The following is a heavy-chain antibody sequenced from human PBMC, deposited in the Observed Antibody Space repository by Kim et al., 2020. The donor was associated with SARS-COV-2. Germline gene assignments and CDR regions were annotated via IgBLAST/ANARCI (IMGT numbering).Heavy chain of an antibody. V-gene: IGHV3-30*18. CDR1: GFTFSSYG. CDR2: ISYDGSNK. J-gene: IGHJ4*01. D-gene: IGHD2-2*01. CDR3: AKDLRYCSSTSCYQAID. Sequence: GGSLRLSCAASGFTFSSYGMHWVRQAPGKGLEWVAVISYDGSNKYYADSVKGRFTISRDNSKNTLYLQMNSLRAEDTAVYYCAKDLRYCSSTSCYQAID.